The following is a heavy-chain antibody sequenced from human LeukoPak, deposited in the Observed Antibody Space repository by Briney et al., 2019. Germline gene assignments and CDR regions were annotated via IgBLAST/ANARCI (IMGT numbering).Heavy chain of an antibody. D-gene: IGHD3-22*01. CDR2: IWYDGSNK. CDR1: GFTFSSYG. Sequence: PGGSLRLSCAASGFTFSSYGMHWVRQAPGKGLEWVAVIWYDGSNKYYADSVKGRFTISRDNSKNTLYLQMNSLRAEDTAVYYCAKPYYDSSAGYYMDVWGKGTTVTVSS. CDR3: AKPYYDSSAGYYMDV. V-gene: IGHV3-33*06. J-gene: IGHJ6*03.